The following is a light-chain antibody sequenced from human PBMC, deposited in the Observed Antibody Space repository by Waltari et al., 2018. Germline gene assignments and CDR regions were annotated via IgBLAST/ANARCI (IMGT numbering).Light chain of an antibody. CDR1: SSDVGSYDY. Sequence: QSALTQPRSVSGSPGQSVTISCTGTSSDVGSYDYVSWYQQHPGKAPKVMIYDVNKRPSGVPDRFSGSKSGNTASLPISGLQAEDEAEYYCCSYGGSYYVLGTGTEVTVL. J-gene: IGLJ1*01. CDR2: DVN. CDR3: CSYGGSYYV. V-gene: IGLV2-11*01.